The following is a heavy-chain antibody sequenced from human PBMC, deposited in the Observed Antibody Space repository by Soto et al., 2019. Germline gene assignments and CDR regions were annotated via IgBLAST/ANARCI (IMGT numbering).Heavy chain of an antibody. J-gene: IGHJ6*02. CDR1: GYSFTSYW. CDR2: IDPSDSYT. V-gene: IGHV5-10-1*01. D-gene: IGHD2-15*01. CDR3: ARHCSGGSCYSGAPYYYYYGMDV. Sequence: PGESLKISCKGSGYSFTSYWISWVRQMPGKGLEWMGRIDPSDSYTNYSPSFQGHVTISADKSISTAYLQWSSLKASDTAMYYCARHCSGGSCYSGAPYYYYYGMDVWGQGTTVTVSS.